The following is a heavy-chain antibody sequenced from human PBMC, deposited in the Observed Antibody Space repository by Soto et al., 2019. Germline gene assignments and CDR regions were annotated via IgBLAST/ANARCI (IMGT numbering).Heavy chain of an antibody. J-gene: IGHJ6*02. V-gene: IGHV1-69*13. CDR3: ARDQGSRFLESYYYYGMDV. D-gene: IGHD3-3*01. CDR1: GGTFSSYA. Sequence: ASVKVSCKASGGTFSSYAISWVRQAPGQGLEWMGGIIPIFGTANYAQKFQGRVTITADESTSTAYMELSSLRSEDTAVYYCARDQGSRFLESYYYYGMDVWGQGTTVTVPS. CDR2: IIPIFGTA.